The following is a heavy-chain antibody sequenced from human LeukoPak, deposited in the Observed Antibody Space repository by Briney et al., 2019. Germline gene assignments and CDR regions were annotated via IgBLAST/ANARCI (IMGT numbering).Heavy chain of an antibody. V-gene: IGHV1-69*13. J-gene: IGHJ6*03. CDR1: GGTFCSYA. D-gene: IGHD6-19*01. CDR2: IIPIFGTA. Sequence: ASVKVSCKASGGTFCSYAISWVRQAPGQGLEWMGGIIPIFGTANYAQKFQGRVTITADESTSTAYMELSSLRSEDTAVYYCARIAVAVHYMDVWGKGTTVTVSS. CDR3: ARIAVAVHYMDV.